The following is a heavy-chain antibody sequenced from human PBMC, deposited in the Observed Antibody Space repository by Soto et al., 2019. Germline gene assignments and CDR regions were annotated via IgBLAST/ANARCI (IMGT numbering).Heavy chain of an antibody. CDR3: ARGTFLAVAGIDY. CDR2: IWYDGSNK. CDR1: GFTFSSYG. V-gene: IGHV3-33*01. D-gene: IGHD6-19*01. Sequence: QVQLVESGGGVVQPGRSLRLSCAASGFTFSSYGMHWVRQAPGKGLEWVAVIWYDGSNKYYADSVKGRFTISRDNSKNTLYLQMNSLRAEDTAVYYCARGTFLAVAGIDYWGLGTLVTVSS. J-gene: IGHJ4*02.